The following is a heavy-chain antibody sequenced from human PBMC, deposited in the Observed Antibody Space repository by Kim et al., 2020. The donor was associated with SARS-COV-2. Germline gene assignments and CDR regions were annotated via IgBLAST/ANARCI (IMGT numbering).Heavy chain of an antibody. D-gene: IGHD3-22*01. CDR1: GFTFSGSA. V-gene: IGHV3-73*01. J-gene: IGHJ6*02. Sequence: GGSLRLSCAASGFTFSGSAMHWVRQASGKGLEWVGRIRSKANSYATAYAASGKGRFTISRDVSKNTAYLQMNSLKTEDTAVYYCFGLRTNYYDSSGYLYGMDVWGQGTTVTVSS. CDR2: IRSKANSYAT. CDR3: FGLRTNYYDSSGYLYGMDV.